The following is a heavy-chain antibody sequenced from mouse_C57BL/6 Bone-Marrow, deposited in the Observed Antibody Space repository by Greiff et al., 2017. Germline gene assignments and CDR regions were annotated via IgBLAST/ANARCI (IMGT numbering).Heavy chain of an antibody. D-gene: IGHD3-2*02. J-gene: IGHJ4*01. CDR3: ASSTAGYAWYY. CDR2: IHPNSGST. CDR1: GYTFTSYW. Sequence: QVQLQQPGAELVKPGASVKLSCKASGYTFTSYWMHWVKQRPGQGLEWIGMIHPNSGSTNYNEKFKSKATLTVDKSSSTAYMQLSSLTSKDSAVYFGASSTAGYAWYYGGRGTAVTVTA. V-gene: IGHV1-64*01.